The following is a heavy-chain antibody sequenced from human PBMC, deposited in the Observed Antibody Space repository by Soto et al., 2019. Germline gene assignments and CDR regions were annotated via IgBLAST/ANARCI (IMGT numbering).Heavy chain of an antibody. CDR3: AKAHGGYCSGGSCFSPANWFDP. J-gene: IGHJ5*02. Sequence: GGSLRLSCAASGFTFDDYAMHWVRQAPGKGLEWVSGISWNSGSIGYADSVKGRFTISRDNAKNSLYLQMNSLRAEDTALYYCAKAHGGYCSGGSCFSPANWFDPWGQGTLVTVSS. V-gene: IGHV3-9*01. CDR1: GFTFDDYA. CDR2: ISWNSGSI. D-gene: IGHD2-15*01.